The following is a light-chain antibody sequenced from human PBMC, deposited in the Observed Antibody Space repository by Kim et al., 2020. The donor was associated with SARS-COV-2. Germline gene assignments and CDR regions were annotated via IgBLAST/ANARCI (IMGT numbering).Light chain of an antibody. V-gene: IGLV3-1*01. J-gene: IGLJ2*01. CDR3: QAWDGIVV. Sequence: SYELTQPPSVSVSPGQTATITCSGDELDEKYFSWYQQRPGQSPLLLIYQDNKRPSVIPARFSGSNSGNTATLTISGTQAIDEADYYCQAWDGIVVFGGGTQLTVL. CDR2: QDN. CDR1: ELDEKY.